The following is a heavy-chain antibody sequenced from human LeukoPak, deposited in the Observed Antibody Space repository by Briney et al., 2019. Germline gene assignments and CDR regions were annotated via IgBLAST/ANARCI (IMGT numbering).Heavy chain of an antibody. CDR2: INSNSRTI. CDR3: ARDPTISGSYFDY. V-gene: IGHV3-48*02. Sequence: GESLRLSCAASGFTFSSYMMNWVRQAPGKGLEWVSYINSNSRTIYYADSVKGRFTVSRDNAKNSLYLQMNSLRDEDTAVYYCARDPTISGSYFDYWGQGTLVTVSS. D-gene: IGHD1-26*01. CDR1: GFTFSSYM. J-gene: IGHJ4*02.